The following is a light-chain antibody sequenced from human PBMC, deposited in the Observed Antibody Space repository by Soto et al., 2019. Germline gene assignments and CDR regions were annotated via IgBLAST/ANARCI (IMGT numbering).Light chain of an antibody. V-gene: IGKV1-5*01. J-gene: IGKJ4*01. CDR2: DAS. Sequence: DIQMTQSPSTLAASVGDRVAITCRASQSINSWLAWYQWAPGKAPKLLIYDASSLEGGVSPRFSGSGSGTEFTLIISSLQPDDFATYYCQMYTSAPPRFTFGGGTKVDIK. CDR3: QMYTSAPPRFT. CDR1: QSINSW.